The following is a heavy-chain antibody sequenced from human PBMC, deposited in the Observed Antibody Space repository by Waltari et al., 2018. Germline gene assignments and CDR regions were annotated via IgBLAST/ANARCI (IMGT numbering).Heavy chain of an antibody. J-gene: IGHJ6*02. CDR3: AGGEPSYYYYYGMDV. V-gene: IGHV4-38-2*01. Sequence: QVQLQESGPGLVKPSETLSLTCAVSGYSLSSGYYWGWIRQPPGKGLEWIGSIYHSGSTYYNPSLKSRVTISVDTSKNQFSLKLSSVTAADTAVYYCAGGEPSYYYYYGMDVWGQGTTVTVSS. CDR1: GYSLSSGYY. D-gene: IGHD3-16*01. CDR2: IYHSGST.